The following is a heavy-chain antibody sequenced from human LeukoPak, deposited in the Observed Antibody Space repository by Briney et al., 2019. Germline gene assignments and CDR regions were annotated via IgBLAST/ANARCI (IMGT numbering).Heavy chain of an antibody. D-gene: IGHD5-24*01. Sequence: GGSLRLSCAASGFTFSSYAMHWVRQAPGKGLEWVAVISYDGSNKYYADSVKGRFTISGDNSKNTLYLQMNSLRAEDTAVYYCARDRRDGYNKVLDYWGQGTLVTVSS. CDR1: GFTFSSYA. CDR3: ARDRRDGYNKVLDY. J-gene: IGHJ4*02. CDR2: ISYDGSNK. V-gene: IGHV3-30-3*01.